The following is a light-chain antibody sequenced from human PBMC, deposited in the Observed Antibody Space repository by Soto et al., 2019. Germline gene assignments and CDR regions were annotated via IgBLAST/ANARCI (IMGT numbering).Light chain of an antibody. CDR2: AAS. Sequence: IQLTQSPSSLSASVGDRVTITCRASQGIGSYLAWYQQKPGEAPKLLIYAASTLQSGVPSRFSGSGSGTDGALTISSLQAEDFATYYCQQLSSYPSTFGGGTKVQIK. J-gene: IGKJ4*01. CDR3: QQLSSYPST. CDR1: QGIGSY. V-gene: IGKV1-9*01.